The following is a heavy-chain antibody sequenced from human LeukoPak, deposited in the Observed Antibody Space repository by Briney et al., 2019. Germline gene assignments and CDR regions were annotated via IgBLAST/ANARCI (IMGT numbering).Heavy chain of an antibody. V-gene: IGHV3-30*18. CDR2: ISSDGTNK. CDR3: AKDPIAVAGNNYYRMDV. D-gene: IGHD6-19*01. J-gene: IGHJ6*02. CDR1: GFTFSRYG. Sequence: GRSLRLSCAASGFTFSRYGMYWVRQAPGKGLEGVAVISSDGTNKYYADSVKGRFTISRDNSKNTLYLQMNSLRAEDTAVYYCAKDPIAVAGNNYYRMDVWGQGTTVSVSS.